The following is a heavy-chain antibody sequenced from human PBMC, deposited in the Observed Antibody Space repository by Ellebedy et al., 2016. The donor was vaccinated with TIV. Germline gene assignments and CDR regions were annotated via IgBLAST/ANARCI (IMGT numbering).Heavy chain of an antibody. Sequence: AASVKVSCKASGYTFTGYYMHWVRQAPGQGLEWMGWIHPNSGDTEYAQKFQGRVTMTRDTSISTAYMELRWLRSDDTAVYYCARGCSSISCSGDYYYSMVFWGQGTTVTVSS. J-gene: IGHJ6*02. V-gene: IGHV1-2*02. CDR2: IHPNSGDT. CDR3: ARGCSSISCSGDYYYSMVF. D-gene: IGHD2-2*01. CDR1: GYTFTGYY.